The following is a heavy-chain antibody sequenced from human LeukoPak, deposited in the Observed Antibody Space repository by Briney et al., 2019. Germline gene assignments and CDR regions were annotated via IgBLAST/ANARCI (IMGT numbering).Heavy chain of an antibody. J-gene: IGHJ4*02. CDR2: ISTTGKTI. Sequence: GSLRLSCAASGFTFRSYEMNWVRQAPGKGLEWVSYISTTGKTIYYADSVKGRFTISRDNARNSVYLQVGSLRAEDTALYFCARDGINWDIDYWGQGTLVTGSS. CDR3: ARDGINWDIDY. V-gene: IGHV3-48*03. CDR1: GFTFRSYE. D-gene: IGHD1/OR15-1a*01.